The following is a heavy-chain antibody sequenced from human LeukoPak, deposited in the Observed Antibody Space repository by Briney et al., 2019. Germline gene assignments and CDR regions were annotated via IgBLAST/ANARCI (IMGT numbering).Heavy chain of an antibody. V-gene: IGHV4-39*06. J-gene: IGHJ5*02. CDR1: GGSLNSFSHY. Sequence: NPSETPSLTCSVPGGSLNSFSHYWAWIRQPPGKGLEWIGCIFSSGSTYYNPSLQSRVTFSLDKSNNHFALKLTSPTAADTAVYYCARGLAHGGIANWFDPWGQGTLVTVSS. CDR2: IFSSGST. CDR3: ARGLAHGGIANWFDP. D-gene: IGHD2-21*01.